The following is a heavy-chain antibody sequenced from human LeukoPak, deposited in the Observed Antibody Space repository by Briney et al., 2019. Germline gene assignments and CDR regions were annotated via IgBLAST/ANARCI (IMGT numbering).Heavy chain of an antibody. D-gene: IGHD1-26*01. CDR2: IWYDGSNK. CDR1: GFTFSSYG. CDR3: AREGIVGATNYFDH. V-gene: IGHV3-33*01. Sequence: PGGSLRLSCAASGFTFSSYGMHWVRQAPGKGLEWVAVIWYDGSNKYYADSVKGRCTISRDNSKNTLYLQMNSLRAEDTAVYYCAREGIVGATNYFDHWGQGTLVTVSS. J-gene: IGHJ4*02.